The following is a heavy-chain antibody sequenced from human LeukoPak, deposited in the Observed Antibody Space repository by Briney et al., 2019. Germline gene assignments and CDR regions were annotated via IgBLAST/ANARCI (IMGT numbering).Heavy chain of an antibody. CDR1: GFTFSNYA. D-gene: IGHD5-12*01. Sequence: GGSLRLSCAASGFTFSNYAMHWIRQAPHKGLEWVAVISYDGSTKYYADSVKGRFTISRDNSKNTLSLHMASLTVEDTAMYYCARDHSGYDYWFDYWGQGTLVTVSS. CDR3: ARDHSGYDYWFDY. V-gene: IGHV3-30-3*01. CDR2: ISYDGSTK. J-gene: IGHJ4*02.